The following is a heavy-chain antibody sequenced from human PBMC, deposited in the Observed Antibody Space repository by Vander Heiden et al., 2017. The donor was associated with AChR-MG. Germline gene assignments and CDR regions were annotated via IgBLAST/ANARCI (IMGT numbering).Heavy chain of an antibody. D-gene: IGHD3-3*01. V-gene: IGHV4-34*01. J-gene: IGHJ5*02. CDR3: ARGREYDFGSGYYPKWFDP. Sequence: QVQLQQWGAGPLKPSETLSLTCAVYGESFSGYYWSWIRQPPGKGLEWIGEINHSGSTNHNPSIKMRGTISVDTSKNQFSLKLTSVTAAETAVYYCARGREYDFGSGYYPKWFDPWGQGTLVTVSS. CDR1: GESFSGYY. CDR2: INHSGST.